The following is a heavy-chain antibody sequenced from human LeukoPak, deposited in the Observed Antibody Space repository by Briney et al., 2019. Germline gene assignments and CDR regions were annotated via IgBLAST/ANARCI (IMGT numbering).Heavy chain of an antibody. D-gene: IGHD3-10*01. V-gene: IGHV4-31*03. CDR2: ISYSGST. CDR1: GGSISSGGLY. Sequence: KASETLSLTCTVSGGSISSGGLYWNWIRQHPGKGLEWIGYISYSGSTFYNPSLRSRVTISVDTSKNQFSLKVTSVTAADTAVYYCAQKRGPYGLDVWGQGTTVTVSS. J-gene: IGHJ6*02. CDR3: AQKRGPYGLDV.